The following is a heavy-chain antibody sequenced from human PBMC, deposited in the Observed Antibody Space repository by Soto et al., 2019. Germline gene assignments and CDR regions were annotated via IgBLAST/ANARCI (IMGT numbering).Heavy chain of an antibody. D-gene: IGHD1-26*01. J-gene: IGHJ4*02. CDR3: ARVKRWSGCYLH. CDR1: GGSFSGYY. V-gene: IGHV4-34*01. CDR2: INHSGST. Sequence: QVQLQQWGSGLLKPSETLSLTCAVYGGSFSGYYWSWIRQPPGKGLEWIGEINHSGSTNYNPSLKSRVTISVDTSKNQFSLKLSSVTAADTAVYYCARVKRWSGCYLHWGQGTLVTVSS.